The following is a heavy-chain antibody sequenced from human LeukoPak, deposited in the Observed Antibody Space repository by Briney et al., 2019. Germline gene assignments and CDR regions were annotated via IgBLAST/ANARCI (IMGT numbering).Heavy chain of an antibody. V-gene: IGHV3-23*01. CDR3: ARFPGFGSGTYRLDY. CDR1: GFTFSTHA. D-gene: IGHD3-10*01. CDR2: IATGFDT. J-gene: IGHJ4*02. Sequence: GGSLRLSCAASGFTFSTHAMTSVRQAPGKGLEWVSSIATGFDTYSADSVKGRFAISRDNSKNTLYLQMNYLTADDTPLYYCARFPGFGSGTYRLDYWGQGTLVTVSS.